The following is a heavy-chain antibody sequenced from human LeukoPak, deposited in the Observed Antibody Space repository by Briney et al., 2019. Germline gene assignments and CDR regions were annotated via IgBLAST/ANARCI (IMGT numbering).Heavy chain of an antibody. D-gene: IGHD3-10*01. CDR2: SSYSGSP. CDR1: GGSFSGYY. Sequence: SETLSLTCAVYGGSFSGYYWTWIRQPPGKGLEWIGSSSYSGSPYYNPSLKSRVTISVDTSKNQFSLKLSSVTAADTAVYYCARALTMVRGVLPYWFDPWGQGTLVTVSS. J-gene: IGHJ5*02. CDR3: ARALTMVRGVLPYWFDP. V-gene: IGHV4-34*01.